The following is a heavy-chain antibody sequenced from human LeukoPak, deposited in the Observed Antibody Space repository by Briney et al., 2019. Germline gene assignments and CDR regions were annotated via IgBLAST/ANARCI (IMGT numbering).Heavy chain of an antibody. V-gene: IGHV4-59*08. Sequence: SETLSLTCTVSGGSISSYYWSWIRQPPGKGLEWIGYIYYSGSTYYNPSLKSRVTISVDTSKNQFSLKLSSVTAADTAVYYCARLLGYCSGGSCYRAPFSFDYWGQGTLVTVSS. CDR3: ARLLGYCSGGSCYRAPFSFDY. CDR1: GGSISSYY. J-gene: IGHJ4*02. CDR2: IYYSGST. D-gene: IGHD2-15*01.